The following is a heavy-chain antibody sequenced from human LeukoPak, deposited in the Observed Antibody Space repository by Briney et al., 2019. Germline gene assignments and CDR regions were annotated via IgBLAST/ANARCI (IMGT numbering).Heavy chain of an antibody. J-gene: IGHJ4*02. V-gene: IGHV1-2*02. D-gene: IGHD3-10*01. Sequence: ASVKVSCKASGYTFTGYYMHWVRQAPGQGLEWMGWINPNSGGTNYARKFQGRVTMTRDTSISTAYMELSRLRSDDTAVYYCARVDLLWFGKLQFDYWGQGTLVTVSS. CDR1: GYTFTGYY. CDR2: INPNSGGT. CDR3: ARVDLLWFGKLQFDY.